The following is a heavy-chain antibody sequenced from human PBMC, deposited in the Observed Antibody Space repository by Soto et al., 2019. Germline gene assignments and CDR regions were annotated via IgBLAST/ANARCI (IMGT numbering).Heavy chain of an antibody. CDR2: VYYSGST. CDR1: GGSISDYY. Sequence: SETLSLTCTVSGGSISDYYWSCIRQPPGKGLEWIGYVYYSGSTTYNPSLRSRVTISIDTSKNQFSLKLSSVTAADTAVYYCAREHPAVAGQRRYFDSWGQGTLVTVSS. V-gene: IGHV4-59*01. CDR3: AREHPAVAGQRRYFDS. J-gene: IGHJ4*02. D-gene: IGHD6-19*01.